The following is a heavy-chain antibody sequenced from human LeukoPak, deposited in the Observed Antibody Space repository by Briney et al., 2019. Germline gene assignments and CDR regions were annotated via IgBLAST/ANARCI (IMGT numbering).Heavy chain of an antibody. V-gene: IGHV5-51*01. J-gene: IGHJ4*02. CDR1: GYTFTTYW. CDR2: IYPGDSDT. Sequence: GESLKISCKGFGYTFTTYWIGWVRQMPGKGLEWMGIIYPGDSDTRYSPSFQGQVTFSADKSINTAYLQWSSLKASDTAMYYCARHGPSSGFYYVIDYWGQGTLVTVSS. CDR3: ARHGPSSGFYYVIDY. D-gene: IGHD3-22*01.